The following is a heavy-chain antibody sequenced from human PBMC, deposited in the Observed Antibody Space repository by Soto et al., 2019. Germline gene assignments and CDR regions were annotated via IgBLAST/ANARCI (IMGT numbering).Heavy chain of an antibody. Sequence: ASVKVSCKASCYTFTSYGISWVRQAPGQGLEWMGWISAYNGNTNYAQKLQGRVTMTTDTSTSTAYTELRSLRSDDTAVYYCARTWLRFHYFDYWGQGTLVTVSS. J-gene: IGHJ4*02. V-gene: IGHV1-18*01. CDR3: ARTWLRFHYFDY. D-gene: IGHD5-12*01. CDR1: CYTFTSYG. CDR2: ISAYNGNT.